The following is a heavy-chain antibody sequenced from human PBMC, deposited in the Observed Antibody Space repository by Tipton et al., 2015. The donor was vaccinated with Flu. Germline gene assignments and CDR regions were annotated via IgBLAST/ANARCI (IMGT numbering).Heavy chain of an antibody. CDR3: ARDGESGQQLSSPTY. CDR2: IKQDGSEK. J-gene: IGHJ4*02. Sequence: SLRLSCEVSGFNFSVYWMSWVRQAPGKGLEWVANIKQDGSEKYYVDSVKGRFTISRDNARNSVYLQMNSLRAEDTAVYYCARDGESGQQLSSPTYWGQGTLVTVSS. D-gene: IGHD2-2*01. CDR1: GFNFSVYW. V-gene: IGHV3-7*01.